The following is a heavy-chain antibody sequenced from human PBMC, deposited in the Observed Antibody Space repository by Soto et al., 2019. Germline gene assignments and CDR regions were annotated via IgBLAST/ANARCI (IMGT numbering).Heavy chain of an antibody. Sequence: PGESLKISCKGSGYSFTSYWIGWVRQMPGKGLEWMGIIYPGDSDTRYSPSFQGQVTISADKSISTAYLQWSSLKASDTAMYYCARQGYGDYVLNWFDPWGQGTLVTVSS. CDR1: GYSFTSYW. CDR3: ARQGYGDYVLNWFDP. CDR2: IYPGDSDT. J-gene: IGHJ5*02. D-gene: IGHD4-17*01. V-gene: IGHV5-51*01.